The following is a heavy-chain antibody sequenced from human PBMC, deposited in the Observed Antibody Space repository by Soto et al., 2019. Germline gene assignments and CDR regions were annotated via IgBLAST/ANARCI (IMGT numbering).Heavy chain of an antibody. V-gene: IGHV1-2*04. CDR1: GYTFTGYY. Sequence: WASVKVSCKASGYTFTGYYMHWVRQAPGQGLEWMGWINPNSGGTNYAQKFQGWVTMTRDTSISTAYMELSRLRSDDTAVYYCARTVGDYYYYGMDVWGQGTTVTVSS. D-gene: IGHD3-16*01. CDR2: INPNSGGT. J-gene: IGHJ6*02. CDR3: ARTVGDYYYYGMDV.